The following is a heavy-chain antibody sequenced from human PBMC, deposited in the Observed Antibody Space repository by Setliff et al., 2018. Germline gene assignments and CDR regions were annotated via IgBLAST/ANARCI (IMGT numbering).Heavy chain of an antibody. CDR2: INPSSGRT. Sequence: ASVKVSCKASGYTFTSYGISWVRQAPGLGLEWMGTINPSSGRTSYEQKFQGRVTMTRDTSTSTVYMDMRSLRSEDTAVYYCARDVFPYHYEGAFDIWGQGTMVTVSS. V-gene: IGHV1-46*01. CDR3: ARDVFPYHYEGAFDI. CDR1: GYTFTSYG. J-gene: IGHJ3*02. D-gene: IGHD3-22*01.